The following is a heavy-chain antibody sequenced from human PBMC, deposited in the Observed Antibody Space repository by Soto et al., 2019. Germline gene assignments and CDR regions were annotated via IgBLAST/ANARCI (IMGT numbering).Heavy chain of an antibody. CDR2: IYHSGST. J-gene: IGHJ6*03. CDR1: CGSISSINW. CDR3: ARSSYATHYYYYMDV. V-gene: IGHV4-4*02. Sequence: SETLSLTCAVSCGSISSINWRRWVRQPPGKGLEWIGEIYHSGSTNYNPSLKSRVTISVDKSKNQFSLKLSSVTAADTAVYYCARSSYATHYYYYMDVWGKGTTVTVS. D-gene: IGHD2-8*01.